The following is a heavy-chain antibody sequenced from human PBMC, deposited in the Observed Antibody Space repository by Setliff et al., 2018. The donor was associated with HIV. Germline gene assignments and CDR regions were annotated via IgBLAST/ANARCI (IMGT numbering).Heavy chain of an antibody. V-gene: IGHV3-30*02. CDR2: ISSDGSEK. Sequence: SCAASGFSFRHYGMHWVRQAPGKGLEWVAFISSDGSEKYYADSAKGRLTISRDNSKDTLFLQMNSLRAGDMAMYYCAKEASGELDYWGQGTLVTVSS. CDR3: AKEASGELDY. J-gene: IGHJ4*02. CDR1: GFSFRHYG. D-gene: IGHD1-26*01.